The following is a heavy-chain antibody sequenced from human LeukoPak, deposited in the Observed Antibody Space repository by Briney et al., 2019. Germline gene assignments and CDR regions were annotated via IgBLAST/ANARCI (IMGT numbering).Heavy chain of an antibody. V-gene: IGHV1-2*02. CDR2: INPHNGDT. CDR3: ATVRDIVVGGGPYYFDY. Sequence: ASVKVSCKASGYTFTGYYLHWLRQSPGQALEWMGWINPHNGDTNYAQKFQGRVTMNRDTSINTAYMDLSRLKSDDTAVYYCATVRDIVVGGGPYYFDYWGQGTLVTVSS. CDR1: GYTFTGYY. D-gene: IGHD2-15*01. J-gene: IGHJ4*02.